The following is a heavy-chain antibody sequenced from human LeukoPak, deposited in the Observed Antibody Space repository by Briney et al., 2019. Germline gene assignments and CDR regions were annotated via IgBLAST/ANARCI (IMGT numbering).Heavy chain of an antibody. J-gene: IGHJ6*04. CDR2: ISYDGSNK. V-gene: IGHV3-30*18. CDR1: GFTFSSYG. Sequence: GGSLRLSCAASGFTFSSYGMHWVRQAPGKGLEWVAVISYDGSNKYYADSVKGRFTISRDNSKNTLYLQVNSLRAEDTAVYYCVKVITMVRGVIKNYYGMDVWGKGTTVTVSS. D-gene: IGHD3-10*01. CDR3: VKVITMVRGVIKNYYGMDV.